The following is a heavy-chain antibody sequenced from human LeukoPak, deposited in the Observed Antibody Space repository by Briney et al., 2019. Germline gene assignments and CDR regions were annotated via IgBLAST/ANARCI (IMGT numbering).Heavy chain of an antibody. Sequence: SETLSLTCTVSGGSISSSSYYWGWIRQPPGKGLEWIGSIYYSGSTYYNPSLKSRVTISVDTSKNQFSLKLCSVTAADTAVYYCARRFSAAAGIGYWGQGTLVTVSS. CDR2: IYYSGST. CDR1: GGSISSSSYY. V-gene: IGHV4-39*01. CDR3: ARRFSAAAGIGY. J-gene: IGHJ4*02. D-gene: IGHD6-13*01.